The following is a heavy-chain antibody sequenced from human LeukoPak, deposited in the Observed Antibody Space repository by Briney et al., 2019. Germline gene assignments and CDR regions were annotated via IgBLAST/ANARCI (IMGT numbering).Heavy chain of an antibody. V-gene: IGHV5-51*01. D-gene: IGHD2-21*02. CDR3: ARHSDCGGDCPFDY. Sequence: GESLKISCKASGYKLVSYWIAWVRQMPGSRLEWMGVIYPGDSESRYSSSFQGQVTISVDKSINSTYLQWSSLKASDTAMYYCARHSDCGGDCPFDYWGQGTLVTVSS. J-gene: IGHJ4*02. CDR1: GYKLVSYW. CDR2: IYPGDSES.